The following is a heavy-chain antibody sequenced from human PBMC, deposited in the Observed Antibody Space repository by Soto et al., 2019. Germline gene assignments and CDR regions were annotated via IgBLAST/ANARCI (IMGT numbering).Heavy chain of an antibody. D-gene: IGHD3-10*01. CDR1: GFTVSSNY. CDR2: IYSGGST. CDR3: ARDSRFGELLSFPFDY. Sequence: GGSLRLSCAASGFTVSSNYMSWVRQAPGKGLEWVSVIYSGGSTYYADSVKGRFTISRDNSKNTLYLQMNSLRAEDTAVYYCARDSRFGELLSFPFDYWGQGTLVTVSS. J-gene: IGHJ4*02. V-gene: IGHV3-66*01.